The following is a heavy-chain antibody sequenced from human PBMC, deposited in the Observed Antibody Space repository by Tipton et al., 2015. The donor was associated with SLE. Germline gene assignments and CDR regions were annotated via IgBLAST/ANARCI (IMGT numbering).Heavy chain of an antibody. Sequence: TLSLTCAVYGGSFSGYYWSWIRQPPGKGLEWIGEINHSGSTNYNPSLKSRVTISVDTSKNQFSLKLSSVTAADTAVYYCARLPVVYYYCMDVWGKGTTVTVSS. J-gene: IGHJ6*03. V-gene: IGHV4-34*01. CDR1: GGSFSGYY. CDR3: ARLPVVYYYCMDV. D-gene: IGHD4-23*01. CDR2: INHSGST.